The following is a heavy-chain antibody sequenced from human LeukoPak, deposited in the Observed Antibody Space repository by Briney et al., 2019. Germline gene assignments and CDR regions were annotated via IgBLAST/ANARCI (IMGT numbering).Heavy chain of an antibody. CDR2: IIPIFGTA. CDR1: GYTFTSYA. CDR3: ARGGVAAAADY. Sequence: SVKVSCKASGYTFTSYAISWVRQAPGQGLEWMGRIIPIFGTANYAQKFQGRVTITTDESTSTAYMELSSLRSEDTAVYYCARGGVAAAADYWGQGTLVTVSS. D-gene: IGHD6-13*01. V-gene: IGHV1-69*05. J-gene: IGHJ4*02.